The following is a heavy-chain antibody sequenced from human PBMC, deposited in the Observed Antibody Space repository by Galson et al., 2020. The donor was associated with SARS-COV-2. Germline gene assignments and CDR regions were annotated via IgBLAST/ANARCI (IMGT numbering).Heavy chain of an antibody. D-gene: IGHD2-8*01. V-gene: IGHV4-31*01. CDR2: IYYSGST. CDR1: GGSISSGGYY. Sequence: SETLSLTCTVSGGSISSGGYYWSWIRQHTGKGLEWIGYIYYSGSTYYNPSLKSLVTISVDTSKNQFSLKLSSVTAADTAVYYCARVKLMVYPNYYYMDVWGKGTTVTVSS. CDR3: ARVKLMVYPNYYYMDV. J-gene: IGHJ6*03.